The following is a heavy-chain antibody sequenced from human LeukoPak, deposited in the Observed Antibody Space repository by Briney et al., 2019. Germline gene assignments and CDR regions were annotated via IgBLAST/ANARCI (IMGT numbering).Heavy chain of an antibody. Sequence: SQTLSLTCTVSGGSISSSAYYWSWIRQHLGKGLEWIGYIYYSGITYYNPSLKSRVTISVDTSKNQFSLNLSSVTAADTAVYYCARDGDCSSDSCYFDYWGQGILVTVSS. CDR2: IYYSGIT. J-gene: IGHJ4*02. V-gene: IGHV4-31*03. D-gene: IGHD2-2*01. CDR1: GGSISSSAYY. CDR3: ARDGDCSSDSCYFDY.